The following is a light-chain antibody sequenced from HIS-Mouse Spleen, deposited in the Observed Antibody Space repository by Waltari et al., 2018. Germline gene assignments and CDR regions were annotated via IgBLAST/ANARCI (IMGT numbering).Light chain of an antibody. CDR3: QAWDSSTSV. CDR2: QDS. V-gene: IGLV3-1*01. CDR1: QLGDKY. J-gene: IGLJ2*01. Sequence: SYELTQPPSVSVSPGQTARITCPGDQLGDKYACWYQQKPGQSPVLVIYQDSKRPSGIPERFSGSNSGNTATLTISGTQAMDEADYYCQAWDSSTSVFGGGTKLTVL.